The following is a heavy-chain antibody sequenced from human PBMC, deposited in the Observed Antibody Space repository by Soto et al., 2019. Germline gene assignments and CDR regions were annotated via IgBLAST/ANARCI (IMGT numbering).Heavy chain of an antibody. D-gene: IGHD3-3*02. CDR1: GFTFSSYG. Sequence: GGSLRLSCAASGFTFSSYGMHWVRQAPGKGLEWVAVIWYDGSNKYYADSVKGRFTISRDNSKNTLYLQMNSLRAEDTAVYYCARDPTALGARTFDYWGQGTLVTVSS. J-gene: IGHJ4*02. CDR2: IWYDGSNK. V-gene: IGHV3-33*01. CDR3: ARDPTALGARTFDY.